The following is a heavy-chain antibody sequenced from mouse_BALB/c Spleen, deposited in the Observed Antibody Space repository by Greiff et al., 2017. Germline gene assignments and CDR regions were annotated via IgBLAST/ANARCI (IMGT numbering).Heavy chain of an antibody. Sequence: EVQLVESGPGLVKPSQSLSLTCSVTGYSITSGYYWNWIRQFPGNKLEWMGYISYDGSNNYNPSLKNRISITRDTSKNQFFLKLNSVTTEDTATYYCARKDYFDYWGQGTTLTVSS. CDR2: ISYDGSN. V-gene: IGHV3-6*02. J-gene: IGHJ2*01. CDR3: ARKDYFDY. CDR1: GYSITSGYY.